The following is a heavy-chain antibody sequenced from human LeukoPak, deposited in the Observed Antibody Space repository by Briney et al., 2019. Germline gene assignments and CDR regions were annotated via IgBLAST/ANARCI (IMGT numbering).Heavy chain of an antibody. J-gene: IGHJ5*02. CDR3: TGFTPQGYGWGGYNRFDP. CDR1: GGSISSYY. V-gene: IGHV4-59*01. Sequence: PSETLSLTCTVSGGSISSYYSNWMRQPPGKGLEWIGYIYFSGGTHYNPSLKTRITISADTSKNQFSLNLTSVPATDTAVYYCTGFTPQGYGWGGYNRFDPRGQGTLVTVSS. CDR2: IYFSGGT. D-gene: IGHD3-16*01.